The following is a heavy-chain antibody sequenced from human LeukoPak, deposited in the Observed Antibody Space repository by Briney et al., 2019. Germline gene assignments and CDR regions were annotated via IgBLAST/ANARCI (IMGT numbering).Heavy chain of an antibody. D-gene: IGHD2-21*02. CDR3: ARHVADCGGDCYSLYYFDY. V-gene: IGHV4-39*01. Sequence: SETLSLTCTVSGGSFSSSTYYWGWIRQPPGKGLEWIGSVYFSGSTYYNPSLKSRVTISVDTSRNQFSLKLSSVTAADTAVYYCARHVADCGGDCYSLYYFDYWGQGTLVTVSS. CDR1: GGSFSSSTYY. CDR2: VYFSGST. J-gene: IGHJ4*02.